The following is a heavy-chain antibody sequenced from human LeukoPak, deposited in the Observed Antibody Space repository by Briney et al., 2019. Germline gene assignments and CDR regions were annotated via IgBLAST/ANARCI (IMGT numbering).Heavy chain of an antibody. Sequence: AGGSLRLSCAASGFTFSSYSMNWVRQAPGKGLEWVSSISSSSSYIYSADSVKGRFTISRDNAKNTLYLQMSSLRAEDTAVYYCSRSVWVGATTLYYYMDVWGKGTTVTVSS. CDR1: GFTFSSYS. CDR3: SRSVWVGATTLYYYMDV. CDR2: ISSSSSYI. D-gene: IGHD1-26*01. V-gene: IGHV3-21*04. J-gene: IGHJ6*03.